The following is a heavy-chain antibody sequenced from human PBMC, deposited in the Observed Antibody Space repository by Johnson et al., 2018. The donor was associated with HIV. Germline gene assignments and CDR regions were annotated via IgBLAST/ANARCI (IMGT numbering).Heavy chain of an antibody. D-gene: IGHD2-21*01. CDR2: ITSSGNTV. CDR3: ARAPPNVAPGAFDI. CDR1: GFTVSSNY. J-gene: IGHJ3*02. V-gene: IGHV3-11*04. Sequence: QVQLVESGGDLVKPGGSLRLSCAASGFTVSSNYMSWVRQAPGKGLEWVSYITSSGNTVYYADSVKGRFTISRDNAKNSLSLQMNILTAEDTAVYYCARAPPNVAPGAFDIWGQGTMVTVSS.